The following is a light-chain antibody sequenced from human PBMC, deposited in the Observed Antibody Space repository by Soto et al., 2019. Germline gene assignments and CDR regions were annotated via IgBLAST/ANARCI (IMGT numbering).Light chain of an antibody. J-gene: IGLJ3*02. V-gene: IGLV1-44*01. CDR3: AAWDDSLDGPV. CDR1: SSNIGSNT. CDR2: SNN. Sequence: QSVLTQPPSASRAPGQRVTISCSGSSSNIGSNTVNWYQQFPGTAPRVLMYSNNQRPSGVPDRFSGSKSGTSVFLAISGLQSDDDADYYCAAWDDSLDGPVFGGGTKLTVL.